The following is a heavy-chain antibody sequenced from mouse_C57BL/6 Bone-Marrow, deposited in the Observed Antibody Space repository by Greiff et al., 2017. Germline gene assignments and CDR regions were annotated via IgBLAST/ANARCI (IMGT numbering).Heavy chain of an antibody. J-gene: IGHJ2*01. CDR3: ARAPNWVYFDY. V-gene: IGHV1-63*01. CDR1: GYTFTSYW. CDR2: IYPGGGYT. Sequence: QVQLQQPGAELVMPGASVKLSCKASGYTFTSYWMHWAKQRPGHGLEWIGDIYPGGGYTNYNEKFKGKATLTADKSSSTAYMQFSSLTSEDSAIYYCARAPNWVYFDYWGQGTTLTVSS. D-gene: IGHD4-1*01.